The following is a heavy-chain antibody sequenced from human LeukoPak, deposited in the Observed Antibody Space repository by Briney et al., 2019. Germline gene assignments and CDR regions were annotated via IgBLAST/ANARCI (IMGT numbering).Heavy chain of an antibody. CDR1: GFTFSSYS. V-gene: IGHV3-21*01. J-gene: IGHJ4*02. CDR2: ISSSSSYI. CDR3: ARAPAAPFYYFDY. D-gene: IGHD6-13*01. Sequence: PGGSLRLSCAASGFTFSSYSTNWVRQAPGKGLKWVSSISSSSSYIYYADSVKGRFTISRDNAKNSLYLQMNSLRAEDTAVYYCARAPAAPFYYFDYWGQGTLVTVSS.